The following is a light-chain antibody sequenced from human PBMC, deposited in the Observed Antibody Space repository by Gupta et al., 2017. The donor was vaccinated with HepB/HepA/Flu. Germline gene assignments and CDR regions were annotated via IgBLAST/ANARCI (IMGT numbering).Light chain of an antibody. V-gene: IGKV1-5*03. J-gene: IGKJ1*01. CDR3: QQYNCFSTWT. CDR1: LSISTW. Sequence: DTQMTQSPSTLSASVGDRVTITCRASLSISTWLAWYQQKPGEAPKLLIYQASTLVSGVPSRFSGSGSGTQFTLTIIGLQPDDFATYYCQQYNCFSTWTFGQGTKVEIK. CDR2: QAS.